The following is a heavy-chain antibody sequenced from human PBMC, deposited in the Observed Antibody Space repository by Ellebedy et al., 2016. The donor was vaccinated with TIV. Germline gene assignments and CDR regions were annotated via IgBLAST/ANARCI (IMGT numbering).Heavy chain of an antibody. D-gene: IGHD2-2*01. Sequence: SETLSLTCTVSGGSISSSSYYWGWIRQPPGKGLEWIGSIYYSGSTYYNPSLKSRVTISVDTSKNQFSLKLSSVTAADTAVYYCAREEGYCSSTRCFYYYYYGMDVWGQGTTVTVSS. V-gene: IGHV4-39*01. J-gene: IGHJ6*02. CDR3: AREEGYCSSTRCFYYYYYGMDV. CDR1: GGSISSSSYY. CDR2: IYYSGST.